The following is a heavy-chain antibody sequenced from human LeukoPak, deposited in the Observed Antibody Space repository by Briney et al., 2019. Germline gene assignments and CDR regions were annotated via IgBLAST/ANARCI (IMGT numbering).Heavy chain of an antibody. CDR1: GGSITSYY. J-gene: IGHJ4*02. CDR2: IYYSGST. Sequence: SETLSLTCTVSGGSITSYYWSWIRQPPGKGLEWIGYIYYSGSTNYNPSLKSRVTISVDTSKNQFSLKLSSVTAADTAVYYCARRYSYGSFDYFDYWGQGTLVTVSS. CDR3: ARRYSYGSFDYFDY. D-gene: IGHD5-18*01. V-gene: IGHV4-59*01.